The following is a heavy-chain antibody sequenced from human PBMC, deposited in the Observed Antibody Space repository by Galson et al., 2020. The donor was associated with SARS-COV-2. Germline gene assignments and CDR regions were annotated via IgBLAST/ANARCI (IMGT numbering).Heavy chain of an antibody. CDR3: ARCYTPSAYYYYYYYMDV. J-gene: IGHJ6*03. V-gene: IGHV4-59*08. D-gene: IGHD2-2*02. CDR1: GGSISSYY. CDR2: IYYSGST. Sequence: SETLSLTCTVSGGSISSYYWSWIRQPPGKGLEWIGYIYYSGSTNYNPSLKSRVTISVDTSKNQFSLKLSSVTAADTAVYYCARCYTPSAYYYYYYYMDVWGKGTTVTVSS.